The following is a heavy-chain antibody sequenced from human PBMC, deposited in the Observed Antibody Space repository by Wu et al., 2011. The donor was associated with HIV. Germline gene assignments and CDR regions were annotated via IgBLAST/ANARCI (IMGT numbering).Heavy chain of an antibody. V-gene: IGHV1-18*01. D-gene: IGHD3-16*02. J-gene: IGHJ3*01. CDR1: GYTFTSYG. Sequence: QVQLVQSGAEVKKPGASVKVSCKASGYTFTSYGISWVRQAPGQGLEWMGWISAYNGDTNYAQKLQGRVTMTTDTSTSTAYMDLSRLKSDDTALYYCARKGVIIPGVEIKSDFSGTDSFQLWGRGTMVTVSS. CDR2: ISAYNGDT. CDR3: ARKGVIIPGVEIKSDFSGTDSFQL.